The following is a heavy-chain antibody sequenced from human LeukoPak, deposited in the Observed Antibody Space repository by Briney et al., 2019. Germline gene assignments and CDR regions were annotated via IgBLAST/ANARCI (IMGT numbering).Heavy chain of an antibody. D-gene: IGHD6-13*01. CDR3: ARAWYSSSWYVGEYFQH. CDR1: GFTFSSYA. J-gene: IGHJ1*01. V-gene: IGHV3-23*01. CDR2: ISGSGGST. Sequence: GGSLRLSCAASGFTFSSYAMSWVRQAPGKGLEWVSAISGSGGSTYYADSVKGRFTISRDNSKNTLYLQMNSLRAEDTAVYYCARAWYSSSWYVGEYFQHWGQGTLVTVSS.